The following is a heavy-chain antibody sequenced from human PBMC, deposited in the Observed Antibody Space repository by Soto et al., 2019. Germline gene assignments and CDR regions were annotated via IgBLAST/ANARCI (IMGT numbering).Heavy chain of an antibody. CDR3: ERGYCSSTSCYSYYYYGMDV. D-gene: IGHD2-2*02. J-gene: IGHJ6*02. CDR1: GDSVSSNSAA. Sequence: SQTLSLTCAISGDSVSSNSAAWNGTRQSPSRGLGWLGRTYYRSKWYNDYAVSVNSQIPTHPGTAKNHFSPPLNPVPPEDTAVYYCERGYCSSTSCYSYYYYGMDVWGQGTTVTVSS. CDR2: TYYRSKWYN. V-gene: IGHV6-1*01.